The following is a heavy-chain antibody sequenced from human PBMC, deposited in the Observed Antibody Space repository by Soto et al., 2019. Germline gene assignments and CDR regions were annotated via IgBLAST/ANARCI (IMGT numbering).Heavy chain of an antibody. CDR3: ARNQVGASD. D-gene: IGHD1-26*01. J-gene: IGHJ4*02. CDR2: MSYDGNNQ. V-gene: IGHV3-30-3*01. Sequence: QVQLVESGGGVVQPERSLRLSCAASGFTFSSYAMNWVRQAPGKGLEWVALMSYDGNNQFYADSVKGLFTISRDNSKNTLHLQMNSLRAEDTAVYYCARNQVGASDWGQGTLVTVSS. CDR1: GFTFSSYA.